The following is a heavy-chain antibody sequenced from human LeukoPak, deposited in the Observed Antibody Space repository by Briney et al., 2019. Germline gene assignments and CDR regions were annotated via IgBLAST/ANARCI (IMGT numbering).Heavy chain of an antibody. Sequence: ASVKVSCKAFGYTFTSNYMHWVRQAPGQGLEWMGWINPNSGGTNYAQKFQGRVTMTRDTSVRTAYMELSRLRSDDTAVYYCARYYVEGRCFDYWGQGTLVTVSS. CDR3: ARYYVEGRCFDY. CDR1: GYTFTSNY. V-gene: IGHV1-2*02. CDR2: INPNSGGT. J-gene: IGHJ4*02. D-gene: IGHD3-3*01.